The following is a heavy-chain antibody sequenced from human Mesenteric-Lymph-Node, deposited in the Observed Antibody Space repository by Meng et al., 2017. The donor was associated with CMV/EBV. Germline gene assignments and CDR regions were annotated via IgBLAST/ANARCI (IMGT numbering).Heavy chain of an antibody. J-gene: IGHJ4*02. V-gene: IGHV2-5*02. CDR1: GFSLSSIGVN. Sequence: SGFSLSSIGVNVGWIRQPPGEALEWLALIYWDDDKRYSPSLESRLTITKDTSKNQVVLTMTNMDPADTATYYCAHSGMIRGVITPFDSWGQGTLVTVSS. D-gene: IGHD3-10*01. CDR2: IYWDDDK. CDR3: AHSGMIRGVITPFDS.